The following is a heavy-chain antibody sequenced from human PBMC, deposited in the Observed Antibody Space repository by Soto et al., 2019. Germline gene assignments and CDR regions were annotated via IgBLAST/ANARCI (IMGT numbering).Heavy chain of an antibody. CDR2: IYDSGSS. V-gene: IGHV4-31*01. J-gene: IGHJ6*03. D-gene: IGHD1-26*01. CDR1: GDSISRGGYF. CDR3: ARGILRPNHYMDV. Sequence: QVQLQESGPGLVKPSQTLSLTCIVSGDSISRGGYFWTWIRQHPGTGLEWIGYIYDSGSSFYNPSLKSLVTMSVDTSKNQFSLNLRSVTAADTAVFYCARGILRPNHYMDVWGKGTAVAVSS.